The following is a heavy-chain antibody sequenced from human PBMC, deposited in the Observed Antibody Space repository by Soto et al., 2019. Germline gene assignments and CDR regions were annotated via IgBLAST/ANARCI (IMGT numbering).Heavy chain of an antibody. CDR3: ARGYSSSWYVLDWFDP. D-gene: IGHD6-13*01. CDR2: INHSGST. V-gene: IGHV4-34*01. CDR1: GGSISDYY. Sequence: PSETLSLTCTISGGSISDYYWTWVRQPPGKGLEWIGEINHSGSTNYNPSLKSRVTISVDTSKNQFSLKLSSVTAADTAVYYCARGYSSSWYVLDWFDPWGQGTLVTVSS. J-gene: IGHJ5*02.